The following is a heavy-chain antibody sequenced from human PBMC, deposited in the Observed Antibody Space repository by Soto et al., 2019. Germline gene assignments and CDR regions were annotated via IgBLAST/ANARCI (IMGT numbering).Heavy chain of an antibody. CDR1: GYTFTNHA. CDR3: ARENPPEAGSYYDF. CDR2: IRTDKGDT. D-gene: IGHD1-26*01. J-gene: IGHJ4*02. V-gene: IGHV1-3*04. Sequence: ASVNVSCKTSGYTFTNHAIHWVRQAPGQRLQWMGWIRTDKGDTGYSQKFQDRVTITRDTSATTAYVELSSLTSEDTAVYYCARENPPEAGSYYDFWGQGTLVTVSS.